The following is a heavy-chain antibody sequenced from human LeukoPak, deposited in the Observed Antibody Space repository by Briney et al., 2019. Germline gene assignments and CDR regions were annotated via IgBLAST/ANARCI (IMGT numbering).Heavy chain of an antibody. CDR1: GFTFDDYG. V-gene: IGHV3-20*04. CDR2: INWNGGST. Sequence: PGGSLRLSCAASGFTFDDYGMSWVRQAPGKGLEWVSGINWNGGSTGYADSVKGRFTISRDNAKNSLYLQMNSLRAEDTALYYCARGVCITGTTIYYYYYMDVWGKGTTVTVSS. CDR3: ARGVCITGTTIYYYYYMDV. J-gene: IGHJ6*03. D-gene: IGHD1-7*01.